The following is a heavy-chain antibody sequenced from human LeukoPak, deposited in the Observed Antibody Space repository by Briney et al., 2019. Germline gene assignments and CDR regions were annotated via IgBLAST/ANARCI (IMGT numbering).Heavy chain of an antibody. V-gene: IGHV1-2*02. Sequence: ASVKVSCKASGYTFTGYYMHWVRQAPGQGLEWMGWINPNSGGTNYAQKFQGRATMTRDTSISTAYMELSRLRSDDTAVYYCARDRFGELSYYFDYWGQGTLVTVSS. CDR1: GYTFTGYY. CDR2: INPNSGGT. J-gene: IGHJ4*02. D-gene: IGHD3-10*01. CDR3: ARDRFGELSYYFDY.